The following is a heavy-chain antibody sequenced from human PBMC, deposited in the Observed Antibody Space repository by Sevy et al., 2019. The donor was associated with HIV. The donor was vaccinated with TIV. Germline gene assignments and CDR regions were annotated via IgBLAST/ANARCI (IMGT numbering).Heavy chain of an antibody. J-gene: IGHJ4*02. D-gene: IGHD3-3*02. CDR2: IGDSGTTT. CDR3: ARAFTGGYQQPFDY. CDR1: GFTFSSHA. Sequence: GGSLRLSCAASGFTFSSHAMSWVRQAPGKELEWVSAIGDSGTTTYYEDSVKGRFTISRDNSKNTLYLQMDGLRAEDTAIYYCARAFTGGYQQPFDYWGQGTLVTVSS. V-gene: IGHV3-23*01.